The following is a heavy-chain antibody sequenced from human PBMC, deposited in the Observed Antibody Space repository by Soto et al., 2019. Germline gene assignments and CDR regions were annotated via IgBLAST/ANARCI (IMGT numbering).Heavy chain of an antibody. J-gene: IGHJ6*03. CDR3: ARMVRGSNIDYYHYMDV. CDR2: ISAYNGDT. V-gene: IGHV1-18*01. CDR1: GYTFTSHG. D-gene: IGHD3-10*01. Sequence: QVQLVQSGAEVMKPGASVKVSCKASGYTFTSHGISWVLQAPGQGLEWMGWISAYNGDTNYAQKLQGRVTVTTDTSTSTAYMELRSLRSEDTAVYYCARMVRGSNIDYYHYMDVWGKGTTVTVSS.